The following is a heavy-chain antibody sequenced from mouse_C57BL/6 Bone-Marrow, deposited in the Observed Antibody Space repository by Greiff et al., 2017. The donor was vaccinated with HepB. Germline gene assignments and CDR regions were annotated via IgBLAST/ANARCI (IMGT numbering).Heavy chain of an antibody. D-gene: IGHD2-2*01. CDR3: ARAERVTTGAWFAY. J-gene: IGHJ3*01. CDR1: GFTFSSYA. CDR2: ISDGGSYT. V-gene: IGHV5-4*03. Sequence: EVKLVESGGGLVKPGGSLKLSCAASGFTFSSYAMSWVRQTPEKRLEWVATISDGGSYTYYPDNVKGRFTISRDNAKNNLYLQMSHLKSEDTAMYYCARAERVTTGAWFAYWGQGTLVTVSA.